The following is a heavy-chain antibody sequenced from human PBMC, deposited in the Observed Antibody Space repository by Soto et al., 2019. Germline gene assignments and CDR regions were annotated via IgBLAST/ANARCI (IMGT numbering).Heavy chain of an antibody. CDR1: GYTFTSYV. Sequence: ASVKGSWKASGYTFTSYVISWVRQAHGQGIEWMGWISAYNGNTNYAQKLQGRVTMTTDTSTSTAYMELRSLRSDDTAVYYCVRDPSLLGYCSGGSCYCAYWGQGTLVTVSS. CDR2: ISAYNGNT. CDR3: VRDPSLLGYCSGGSCYCAY. V-gene: IGHV1-18*01. J-gene: IGHJ4*02. D-gene: IGHD2-15*01.